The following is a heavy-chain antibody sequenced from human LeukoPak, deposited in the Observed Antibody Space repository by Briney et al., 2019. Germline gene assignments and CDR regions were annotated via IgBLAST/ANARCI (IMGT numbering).Heavy chain of an antibody. CDR2: MNPNSGNT. V-gene: IGHV1-8*01. J-gene: IGHJ6*02. CDR3: ARGGGYCSGGSCYVPYYYYHYGMDV. Sequence: ASVKVSCKASGYTFTSYDINWVRQATGQGLEWMGWMNPNSGNTGYAQKFQGRVTMTRNTSISTAYMELSSLRSEDTAVYYCARGGGYCSGGSCYVPYYYYHYGMDVWGQGTTVTVSS. CDR1: GYTFTSYD. D-gene: IGHD2-15*01.